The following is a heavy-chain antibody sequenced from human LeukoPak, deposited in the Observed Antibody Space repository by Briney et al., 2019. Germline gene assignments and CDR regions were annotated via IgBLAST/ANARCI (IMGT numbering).Heavy chain of an antibody. CDR1: GFTFSSYS. Sequence: GGSLRLSCAASGFTFSSYSMNWVRQAPGKGLEWVSSISSSSSYIYYADSVKGRFTISRDNAKNSLYLQMNSLRAEDTAVYYCARAGVSHCSSTSCHNYYYYYMDVWGKGTTVTVSS. V-gene: IGHV3-21*01. CDR3: ARAGVSHCSSTSCHNYYYYYMDV. D-gene: IGHD2-2*02. CDR2: ISSSSSYI. J-gene: IGHJ6*03.